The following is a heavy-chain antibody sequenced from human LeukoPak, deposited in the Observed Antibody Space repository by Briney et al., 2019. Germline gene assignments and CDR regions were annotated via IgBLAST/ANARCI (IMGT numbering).Heavy chain of an antibody. D-gene: IGHD3-22*01. CDR2: ISNNGRTI. CDR3: ARETYSYDSSGNSPFDY. Sequence: PGGSLRLSCAASGFTFSSYEMNWVRQAPGKGLEWVSYISNNGRTIYYADSVKGRFTISRDNAKNSLYLQMNSLRAEDTAVYYCARETYSYDSSGNSPFDYWGQGTLVTVSS. V-gene: IGHV3-48*03. J-gene: IGHJ4*02. CDR1: GFTFSSYE.